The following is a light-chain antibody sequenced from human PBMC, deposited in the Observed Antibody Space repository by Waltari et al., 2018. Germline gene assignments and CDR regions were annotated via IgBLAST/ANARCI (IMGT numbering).Light chain of an antibody. V-gene: IGKV4-1*01. CDR3: QQYYSTPS. Sequence: DIVMTQSPDSLAVSLGERATINCKSSETVLSTSNNKNYLAWYQQKPCQPPKMLLYWASTRESGVPDRFSGSGSRTDFTLSISSLQAEDVAIYFCQQYYSTPSFGQGTRLEIK. CDR2: WAS. J-gene: IGKJ5*01. CDR1: ETVLSTSNNKNY.